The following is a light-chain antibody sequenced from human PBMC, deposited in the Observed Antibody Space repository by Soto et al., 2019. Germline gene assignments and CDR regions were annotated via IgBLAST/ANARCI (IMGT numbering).Light chain of an antibody. CDR1: QTISDY. CDR3: QQSYSLWT. Sequence: DIQMTQSPSSLSASVGDRVTITCRASQTISDYLTWYQQKPGKAPKLLIYGASSLQSGVPSRFSGSGAGTDFNLTISSLPPEDVATYYCQQSYSLWTFGQGTKVDIK. J-gene: IGKJ1*01. V-gene: IGKV1-39*01. CDR2: GAS.